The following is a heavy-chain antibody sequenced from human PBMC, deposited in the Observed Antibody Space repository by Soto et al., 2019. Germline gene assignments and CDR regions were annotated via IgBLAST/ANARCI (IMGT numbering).Heavy chain of an antibody. Sequence: SETLSLTCAVSGGSISSGGYSWSWFRQPPGKGLEWIGYIYHSGSTYYNPSLKSRVTISVDRSKNQFSLKLSSVTAADTAVYYCARVLGQRDPDGGNYGMDVWGQGTTVTVSS. J-gene: IGHJ6*02. CDR3: ARVLGQRDPDGGNYGMDV. CDR1: GGSISSGGYS. CDR2: IYHSGST. V-gene: IGHV4-30-2*01. D-gene: IGHD3-16*01.